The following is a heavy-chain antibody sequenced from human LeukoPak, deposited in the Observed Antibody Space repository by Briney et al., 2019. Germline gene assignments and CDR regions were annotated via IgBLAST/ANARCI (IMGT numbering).Heavy chain of an antibody. CDR1: GFTFSSYA. J-gene: IGHJ4*02. CDR3: AKDGAAGIGYCSGGSCYSPSFDY. V-gene: IGHV3-23*01. D-gene: IGHD2-15*01. CDR2: ISGSGGST. Sequence: GGSLRLSCAASGFTFSSYAMSWVRQAPGKGLEWVSAISGSGGSTYYADSVKGRFTISRDNSKNTPYLQMNSLRAEDTAVYYCAKDGAAGIGYCSGGSCYSPSFDYGGQGTLVTVSS.